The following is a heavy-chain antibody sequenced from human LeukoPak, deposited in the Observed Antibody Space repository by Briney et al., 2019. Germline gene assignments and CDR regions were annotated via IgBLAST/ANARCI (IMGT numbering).Heavy chain of an antibody. J-gene: IGHJ3*02. Sequence: GGSLRLSCAASGFTFDDYAMHWVRQAPGKGLEWVSGISWNSGSIGYADSVKGRFTISRDNAKNSLYLQMNSLIAEDTAIYYCARDVEPDAFDIWGQGTMVTVSS. D-gene: IGHD1-14*01. CDR2: ISWNSGSI. CDR3: ARDVEPDAFDI. CDR1: GFTFDDYA. V-gene: IGHV3-9*01.